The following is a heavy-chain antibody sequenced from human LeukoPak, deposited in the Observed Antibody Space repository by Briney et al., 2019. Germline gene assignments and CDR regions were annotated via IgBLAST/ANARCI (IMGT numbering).Heavy chain of an antibody. Sequence: SGGSLRLSRAASGFTFSSYEMNWVRQAPGKGLEWVSYVSSSGSTIYYADSVKGRFTISRDNAKNSLYLQMNSLRAEDTAVYYCARDYSGGGVDYWGQGTLVTVSS. J-gene: IGHJ4*02. CDR2: VSSSGSTI. V-gene: IGHV3-48*03. CDR3: ARDYSGGGVDY. D-gene: IGHD1-26*01. CDR1: GFTFSSYE.